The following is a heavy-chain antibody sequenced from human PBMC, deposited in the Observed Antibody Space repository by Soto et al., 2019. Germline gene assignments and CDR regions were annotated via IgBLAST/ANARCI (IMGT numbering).Heavy chain of an antibody. CDR1: GFAFSTYA. CDR3: ARGWDLGV. D-gene: IGHD1-26*01. J-gene: IGHJ6*02. Sequence: EGSLRLSCAACGFAFSTYAMTWVRQAPGKGLEWVSSIIGSGDRTYYADSVKCRFIITRDNDKNTLHLLMNSLRAEDTAVYYCARGWDLGVWGQGTTVTVSS. CDR2: IIGSGDRT. V-gene: IGHV3-23*01.